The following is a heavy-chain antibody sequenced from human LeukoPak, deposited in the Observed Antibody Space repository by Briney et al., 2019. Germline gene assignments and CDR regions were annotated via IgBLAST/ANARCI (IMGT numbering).Heavy chain of an antibody. D-gene: IGHD1/OR15-1a*01. CDR1: GFTFSSYE. CDR3: AGGNSMDV. Sequence: GGSLRLSCAASGFTFSSYEMNWVRQAPGKGLEWVSYISSSGSTIYYADSVKGRFTISRDNARNSLYLQMNSLRVEDTAVYFCAGGNSMDVWGKGTAVTVSS. CDR2: ISSSGSTI. V-gene: IGHV3-48*03. J-gene: IGHJ6*04.